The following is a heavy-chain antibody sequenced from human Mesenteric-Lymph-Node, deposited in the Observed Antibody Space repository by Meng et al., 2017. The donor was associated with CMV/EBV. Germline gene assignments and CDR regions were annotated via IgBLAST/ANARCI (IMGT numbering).Heavy chain of an antibody. D-gene: IGHD3-10*01. J-gene: IGHJ3*02. CDR3: ARDRGDAFDI. CDR1: GYAVASYY. Sequence: ASVKVSCKASGYAVASYYIHWVRQVPGQGFEWMGVINPRDGSTRSTEGFQGRVVMTRDTSTSTVYMELSSLRFEDTAVYYCARDRGDAFDIWGQGTMVTVSS. CDR2: INPRDGST. V-gene: IGHV1-46*01.